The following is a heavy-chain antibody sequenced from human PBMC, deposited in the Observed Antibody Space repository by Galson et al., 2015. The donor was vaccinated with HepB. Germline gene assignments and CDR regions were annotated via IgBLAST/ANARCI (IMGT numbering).Heavy chain of an antibody. J-gene: IGHJ4*02. D-gene: IGHD6-13*01. CDR3: TRAIAGPSFGY. Sequence: SLRLSCAASGFTLSSYWMHWVRQAPGKGLVWVSRISSDGSNTNYADSVKGRFTISRDNAKDTLYLQMNSLRAEDTAVYYCTRAIAGPSFGYWGQGTLVTVSS. CDR1: GFTLSSYW. CDR2: ISSDGSNT. V-gene: IGHV3-74*01.